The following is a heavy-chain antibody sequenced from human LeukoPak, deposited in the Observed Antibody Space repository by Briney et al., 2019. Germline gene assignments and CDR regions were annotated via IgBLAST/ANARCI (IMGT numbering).Heavy chain of an antibody. CDR3: VKEHVDRGFTRSFEI. CDR1: GFTFRTNA. J-gene: IGHJ3*02. Sequence: GGSLRLSCAASGFTFRTNAMSWVCQAPGKGLEWVSAISATNTYYADAVKGRFTISRDDSKNTVYLHMSSLTAEDRAVYYCVKEHVDRGFTRSFEIWGQGTVVTVSS. D-gene: IGHD3-10*01. CDR2: ISATNT. V-gene: IGHV3-23*01.